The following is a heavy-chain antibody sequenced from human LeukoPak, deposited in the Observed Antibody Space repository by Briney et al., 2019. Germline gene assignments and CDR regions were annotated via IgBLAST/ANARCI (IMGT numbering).Heavy chain of an antibody. CDR2: ISAYNRNT. CDR3: ARDGPHNWNTRGLYYYYGMDV. V-gene: IGHV1-18*01. CDR1: GYTCTSYS. J-gene: IGHJ6*02. Sequence: ASVKFSCKASGYTCTSYSISWVRQAPGQGIEWMGWISAYNRNTNYAQKLQGRVTMTTDTSTSTAYMELRSLRSDDTAVYYCARDGPHNWNTRGLYYYYGMDVWGQGTTVPVSS. D-gene: IGHD1/OR15-1a*01.